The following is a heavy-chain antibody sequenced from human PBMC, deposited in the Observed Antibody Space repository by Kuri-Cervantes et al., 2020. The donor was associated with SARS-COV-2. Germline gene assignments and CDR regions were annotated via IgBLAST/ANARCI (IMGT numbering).Heavy chain of an antibody. J-gene: IGHJ4*02. V-gene: IGHV3-73*01. Sequence: LSLTCAASGFTFSGSAMHWVRQASGKGLEWVGRIRSKANSYATAYAASVKGRFTISRDDSKDTAYLQMNSLKTEDTAVYYCTRPHYDGFGWGQGNRVTGSS. CDR1: GFTFSGSA. CDR3: TRPHYDGFG. CDR2: IRSKANSYAT. D-gene: IGHD3-22*01.